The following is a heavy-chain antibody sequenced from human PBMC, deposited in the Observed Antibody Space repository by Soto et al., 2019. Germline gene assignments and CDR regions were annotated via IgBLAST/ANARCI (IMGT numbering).Heavy chain of an antibody. CDR3: AKGRESSGSYRPFDY. Sequence: GGSLRLSCAASGFTFSVYAMSWVRLAPGKGLEWVSAISAGAVATNYADSVKGRFTISRDNSKNTLYLQMNSLRAEDTAVYYCAKGRESSGSYRPFDYWGQGALVTVSS. V-gene: IGHV3-23*01. J-gene: IGHJ4*02. CDR2: ISAGAVAT. CDR1: GFTFSVYA. D-gene: IGHD3-22*01.